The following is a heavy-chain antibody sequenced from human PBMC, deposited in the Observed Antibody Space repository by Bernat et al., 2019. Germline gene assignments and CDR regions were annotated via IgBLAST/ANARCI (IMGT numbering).Heavy chain of an antibody. CDR1: GGSINTRSYY. D-gene: IGHD2-2*01. CDR3: ARHYCSSTSCYLGY. Sequence: QLQLQESGPGLVKPSETLSLICTVSGGSINTRSYYWGWIRQPPGKGLEWIGTIYYSGSTYYNPSLKSRVTISVDTSKNQFSLKLSSVTAADTAVYYCARHYCSSTSCYLGYWGQGTLVTVSS. J-gene: IGHJ4*02. V-gene: IGHV4-39*01. CDR2: IYYSGST.